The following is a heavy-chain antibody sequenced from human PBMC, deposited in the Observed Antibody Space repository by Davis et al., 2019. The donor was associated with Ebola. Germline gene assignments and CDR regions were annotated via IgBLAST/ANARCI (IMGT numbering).Heavy chain of an antibody. V-gene: IGHV3-23*01. J-gene: IGHJ5*02. CDR2: ISATGGST. Sequence: PGGSLRLSCAASGFTSSSDAMSWVRQAPGKGLEWVSVISATGGSTYYADSVKGRFTISRDNSKNTLYMEMNSLRAEDTALYYCAKSAGTPGWFGPWGQGTLVTVSS. CDR1: GFTSSSDA. D-gene: IGHD1-1*01. CDR3: AKSAGTPGWFGP.